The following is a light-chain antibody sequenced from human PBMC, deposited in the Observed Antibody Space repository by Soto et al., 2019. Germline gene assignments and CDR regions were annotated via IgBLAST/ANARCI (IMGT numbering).Light chain of an antibody. CDR2: DAS. Sequence: EKVMTQSPATLSVSPGERATLSCGASQSVRSNVAWYQQKPGQPPRLLIYDASTRATGIPSRFSGSGSGTEFTLTISSLKSEDFAVYYCQQYDNWPRTLGQGTKVDI. CDR3: QQYDNWPRT. V-gene: IGKV3-15*01. J-gene: IGKJ1*01. CDR1: QSVRSN.